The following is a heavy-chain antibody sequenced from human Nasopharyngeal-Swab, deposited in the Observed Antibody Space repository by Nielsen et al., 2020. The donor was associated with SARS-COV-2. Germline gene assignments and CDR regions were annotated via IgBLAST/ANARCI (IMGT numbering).Heavy chain of an antibody. CDR2: INAGNGNT. Sequence: ASVKVSCKASGYTFTSYAMHWLRQAPGQRLEWMGWINAGNGNTKYSQKFQGRVTTTRDTSASTAYMELSSLRSEDTGVYYCARDRGGYYDSRGFSLLGFDPWGQGTLVTVSS. CDR3: ARDRGGYYDSRGFSLLGFDP. CDR1: GYTFTSYA. V-gene: IGHV1-3*01. D-gene: IGHD3-22*01. J-gene: IGHJ5*02.